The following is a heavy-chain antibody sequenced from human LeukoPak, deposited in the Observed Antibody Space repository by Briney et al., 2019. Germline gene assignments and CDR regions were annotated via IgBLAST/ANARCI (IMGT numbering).Heavy chain of an antibody. D-gene: IGHD6-19*01. CDR1: GITFSSYA. J-gene: IGHJ6*03. CDR3: AKVTSVAGIGYYYYYMDV. V-gene: IGHV3-23*01. CDR2: ISGSGGST. Sequence: GGSLRLSCAASGITFSSYAMSWVRQAPGKGLEWVSAISGSGGSTYCADSVKGRFTISRDNSKNTLYLQMNSLRAEDTAVYYCAKVTSVAGIGYYYYYMDVWGKGTTVTVSS.